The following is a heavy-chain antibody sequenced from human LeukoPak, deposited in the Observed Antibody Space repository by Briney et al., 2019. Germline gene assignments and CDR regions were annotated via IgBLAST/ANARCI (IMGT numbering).Heavy chain of an antibody. CDR3: AREGYTIGFCSGGRCSASDC. CDR1: GFAFASYG. V-gene: IGHV3-33*01. CDR2: VWYDGSKE. Sequence: GGSLRLSCAASGFAFASYGIHWVRQAAGKGLEWVAVVWYDGSKEYFTDSVKGRFTISRDNSKNTLYLQMSNLRAEDTGVYYCAREGYTIGFCSGGRCSASDCWGQGTLVTVSS. D-gene: IGHD2-15*01. J-gene: IGHJ4*02.